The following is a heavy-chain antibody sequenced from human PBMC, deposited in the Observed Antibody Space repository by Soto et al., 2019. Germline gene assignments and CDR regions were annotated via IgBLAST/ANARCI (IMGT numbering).Heavy chain of an antibody. CDR3: ASHSLRCSADRCRAACPCYYYYC. V-gene: IGHV4-59*12. Sequence: SETLSLTCTVSGGSISFYHWCWIRQPPGKGLEWIGYIYYSGSTNYNPSLKSRVTISADTSTNQFSLRLTSVTAADTAEYYCASHSLRCSADRCRAACPCYYYYC. J-gene: IGHJ6*03. CDR1: GGSISFYH. CDR2: IYYSGST. D-gene: IGHD2-15*01.